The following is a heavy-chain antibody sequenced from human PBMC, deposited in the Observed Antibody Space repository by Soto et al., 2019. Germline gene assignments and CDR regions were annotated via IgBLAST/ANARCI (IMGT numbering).Heavy chain of an antibody. J-gene: IGHJ5*02. V-gene: IGHV1-8*01. CDR3: ARERSAAGTGWFDP. CDR2: MKPNSGNT. CDR1: GYTFTSYD. Sequence: QVQLGQSGAEVKKPGASVKVSCKASGYTFTSYDINWVRQATGQGREWMGWMKPNSGNTGYAQKFQGRVTMTRNTSISTAYMELGSLRPEDTAVYYCARERSAAGTGWFDPWGQGTLVTVSS. D-gene: IGHD6-13*01.